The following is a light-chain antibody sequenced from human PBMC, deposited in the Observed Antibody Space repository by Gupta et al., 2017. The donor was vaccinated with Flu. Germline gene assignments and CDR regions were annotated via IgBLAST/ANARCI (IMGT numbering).Light chain of an antibody. J-gene: IGLJ2*01. Sequence: QSALTQPASVSGSPGQSITLTCTGTSSDVGAYNYVSWYQQHPGEAPKLMIYEVSYRPSGISNRFSGSKSGNTAFLTISGLQAGDEADYYCSSYTGSGTVFGGGTKVAVL. CDR1: SSDVGAYNY. CDR3: SSYTGSGTV. V-gene: IGLV2-14*01. CDR2: EVS.